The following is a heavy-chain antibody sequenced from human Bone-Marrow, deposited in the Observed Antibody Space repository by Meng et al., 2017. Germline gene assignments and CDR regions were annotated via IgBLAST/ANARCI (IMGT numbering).Heavy chain of an antibody. D-gene: IGHD3-22*01. Sequence: LKISCAASGFTFSSYAMHWVRQAPGKGLEWVAVISYDGSNKYYADSVKGRFTISRDNSKNTLYLQMNSLRAEDTAVDYCARGDSSGSHSALDIWGQGTMVTVSS. CDR3: ARGDSSGSHSALDI. J-gene: IGHJ3*02. V-gene: IGHV3-30*01. CDR1: GFTFSSYA. CDR2: ISYDGSNK.